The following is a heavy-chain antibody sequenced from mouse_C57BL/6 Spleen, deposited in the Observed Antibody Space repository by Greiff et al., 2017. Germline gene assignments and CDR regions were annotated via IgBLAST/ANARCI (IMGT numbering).Heavy chain of an antibody. D-gene: IGHD2-5*01. V-gene: IGHV1-82*01. Sequence: QVQLQQSGPELVKPGASVKISCKASGYAFSSSWMNWVKQRPGKGLEWIGRIYPGDGDTNYNGKFKGKATLTADKSSSTAYMQLSSLTSEDSAVYFCARNSNYDYYAMDYWGQGTSVTVSS. CDR2: IYPGDGDT. CDR3: ARNSNYDYYAMDY. CDR1: GYAFSSSW. J-gene: IGHJ4*01.